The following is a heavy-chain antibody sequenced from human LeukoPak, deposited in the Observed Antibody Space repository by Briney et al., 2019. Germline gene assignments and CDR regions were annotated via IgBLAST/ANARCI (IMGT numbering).Heavy chain of an antibody. D-gene: IGHD3-22*01. CDR2: ISSSSSYI. Sequence: PGGSLRLSCAASGFTFSSYSMNWVRQAPGKGLEWVSSISSSSSYIYYADSVKGRFTISRDNAKNSLYLQMNSLKTEDTAVYYCATYYYDGSGYYRLGYWGQGTLVTVSS. V-gene: IGHV3-21*04. CDR3: ATYYYDGSGYYRLGY. CDR1: GFTFSSYS. J-gene: IGHJ4*02.